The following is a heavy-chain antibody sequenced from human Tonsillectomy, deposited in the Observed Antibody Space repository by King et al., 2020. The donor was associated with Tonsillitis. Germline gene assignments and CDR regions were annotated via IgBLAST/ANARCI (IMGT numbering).Heavy chain of an antibody. Sequence: VQLVESGAEVKKPGASVKVSCKASGYTFTSYYMHWVRQAPGQGLEWMGIINPSGGSTSYAQKFQGRVTMTRDTSTSTVYMELSSLRSEATAVYYCARDGTEYYYDSSGYLDYWGQGTLVTVSS. CDR3: ARDGTEYYYDSSGYLDY. J-gene: IGHJ4*02. CDR2: INPSGGST. D-gene: IGHD3-22*01. CDR1: GYTFTSYY. V-gene: IGHV1-46*03.